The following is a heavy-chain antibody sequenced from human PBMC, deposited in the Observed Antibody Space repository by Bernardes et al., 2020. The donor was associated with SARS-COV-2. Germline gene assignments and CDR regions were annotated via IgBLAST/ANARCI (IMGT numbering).Heavy chain of an antibody. CDR2: IYYTGST. J-gene: IGHJ4*02. Sequence: ETLSLTCTVSGGSISSSSYYWGWIRQPPGKGLEWIGSIYYTGSTYYNPSLKSRVTISVDTSKNQFSLKLSSLTAADTAVYYCARAPPEAVAGMGLFDYWGQGTLVTVSS. V-gene: IGHV4-39*01. CDR3: ARAPPEAVAGMGLFDY. CDR1: GGSISSSSYY. D-gene: IGHD6-19*01.